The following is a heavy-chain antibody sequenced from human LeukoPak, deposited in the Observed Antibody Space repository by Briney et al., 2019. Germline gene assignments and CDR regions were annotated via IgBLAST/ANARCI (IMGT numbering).Heavy chain of an antibody. V-gene: IGHV4-39*07. Sequence: SETLSLTCTVSDGSISSSSYYWGWIRQPPGKGLEWIGNIYYSGSTYYNPSLKSRVTISVDTSKNQFSLKLSSVTAADTAVYYCARDQGRWLVRTFDYWGQGTLVTVSS. D-gene: IGHD6-19*01. J-gene: IGHJ4*02. CDR2: IYYSGST. CDR3: ARDQGRWLVRTFDY. CDR1: DGSISSSSYY.